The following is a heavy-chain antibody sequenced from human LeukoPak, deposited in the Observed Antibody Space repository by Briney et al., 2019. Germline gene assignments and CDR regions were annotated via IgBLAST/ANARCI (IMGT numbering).Heavy chain of an antibody. D-gene: IGHD2-15*01. CDR1: GGSISSSSYY. CDR3: AREKIVVVVAATHWFDP. Sequence: KPSETPSLTCTVSGGSISSSSYYWGWIRQPPGKGLEWIGSIYYGGSTYYNPSLMSRVTISVDTSKNQFSLKLSSVTAADTAVYYCAREKIVVVVAATHWFDPWGQGTLVTVSS. J-gene: IGHJ5*02. V-gene: IGHV4-39*07. CDR2: IYYGGST.